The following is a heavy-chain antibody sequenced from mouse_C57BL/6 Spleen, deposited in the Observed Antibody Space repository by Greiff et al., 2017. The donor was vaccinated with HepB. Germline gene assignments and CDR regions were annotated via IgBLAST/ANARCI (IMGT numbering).Heavy chain of an antibody. V-gene: IGHV1-59*01. J-gene: IGHJ2*01. CDR3: ARSGGYYGNFDY. CDR2: IDPSDSYT. CDR1: GYTFTSYW. Sequence: QVQLQQPGAELVRPGTSVKLSCKASGYTFTSYWMHWVKQRPGQGLEWIGVIDPSDSYTNYNQKFKGKATLTVDTSSSTAYMQLSSLTSEDSAVYYCARSGGYYGNFDYWGQGTTLTVSS. D-gene: IGHD2-1*01.